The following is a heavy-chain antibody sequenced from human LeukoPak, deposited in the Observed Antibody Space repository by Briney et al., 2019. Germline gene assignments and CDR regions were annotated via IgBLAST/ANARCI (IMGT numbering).Heavy chain of an antibody. CDR3: PTFDSEGFEYFQH. D-gene: IGHD3-22*01. Sequence: ASVKVSCKASGYTFTGYYMHWVRQAPGQGLEWMGWINPNSGGTNYAQKFQGRVTMTRDTSISTAYMELSRLRSDDTAVYYCPTFDSEGFEYFQHWGQGTLVTVSS. CDR1: GYTFTGYY. J-gene: IGHJ1*01. CDR2: INPNSGGT. V-gene: IGHV1-2*02.